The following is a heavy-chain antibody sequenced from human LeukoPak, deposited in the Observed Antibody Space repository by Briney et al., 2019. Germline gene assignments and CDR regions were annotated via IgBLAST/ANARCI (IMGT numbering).Heavy chain of an antibody. CDR2: VIPIFGTT. Sequence: ASVTVSCKASGGTFSSYAITWVRQAPGHGLEWMGGVIPIFGTTNYAQKFQGRVTVITDESTSTAYMELSSLRSEDTAVYYCARELGTTDWFDPWGQGTLVTVSS. V-gene: IGHV1-69*05. J-gene: IGHJ5*02. D-gene: IGHD1-26*01. CDR1: GGTFSSYA. CDR3: ARELGTTDWFDP.